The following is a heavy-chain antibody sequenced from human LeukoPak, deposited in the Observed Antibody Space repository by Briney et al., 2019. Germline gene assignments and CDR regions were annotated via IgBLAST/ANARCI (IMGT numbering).Heavy chain of an antibody. D-gene: IGHD6-13*01. V-gene: IGHV1-69*06. CDR1: GGTFSSYA. J-gene: IGHJ4*02. Sequence: SVKLSCKASGGTFSSYAISLVRQAPGQGLEWMGRIIPIFGTANYAQKFQGRVTITADKSTSTAYMELSSLRSEDTAVYYCARGGYRQQLVDYWGQGTLVTVSS. CDR3: ARGGYRQQLVDY. CDR2: IIPIFGTA.